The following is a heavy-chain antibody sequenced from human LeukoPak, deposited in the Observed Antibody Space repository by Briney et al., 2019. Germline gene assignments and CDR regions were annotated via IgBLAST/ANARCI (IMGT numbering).Heavy chain of an antibody. D-gene: IGHD3-10*01. CDR1: GGSISSSSYY. V-gene: IGHV4-61*02. CDR3: ARDRLVRGVIFFDY. CDR2: IYTSGST. J-gene: IGHJ4*02. Sequence: SETLSLTCTVSGGSISSSSYYWSWIRQPAGKGLEWIGRIYTSGSTSYNPSLKSRVTMSVDTSKNQFSLKLSSVTAADTAVYYCARDRLVRGVIFFDYWGQGTLVTVSS.